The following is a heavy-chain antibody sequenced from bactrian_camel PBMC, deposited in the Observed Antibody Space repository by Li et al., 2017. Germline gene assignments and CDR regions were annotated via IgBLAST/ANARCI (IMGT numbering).Heavy chain of an antibody. Sequence: VQLVESGGGSVQAGGCLKLSCVITYDCCCVGWLRQYPGKDREGVAFIYNGGVSTYYDDSVKGRFTIFQDNVKKNILYLQMNALKIDDTAIYYCAAGKAGAYGCDDGMPFLGKGTQVTVS. V-gene: IGHV3S1*01. CDR2: IYNGGVST. CDR1: TYDCCC. D-gene: IGHD3*01. J-gene: IGHJ7*01.